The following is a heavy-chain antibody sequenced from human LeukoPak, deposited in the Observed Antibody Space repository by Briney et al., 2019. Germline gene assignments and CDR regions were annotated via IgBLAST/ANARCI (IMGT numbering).Heavy chain of an antibody. V-gene: IGHV1-8*01. D-gene: IGHD4-17*01. J-gene: IGHJ6*03. CDR2: MNPNSGNT. Sequence: ASVKVSCKASGYTFTSYDINWVRQATGQGLEWMGWMNPNSGNTGYAQKFQGRVTMTRNTSISTAYVELSRLRSDDTALYYCARGTTLTTLPYYYYYMDVWGEGTTVTVSS. CDR1: GYTFTSYD. CDR3: ARGTTLTTLPYYYYYMDV.